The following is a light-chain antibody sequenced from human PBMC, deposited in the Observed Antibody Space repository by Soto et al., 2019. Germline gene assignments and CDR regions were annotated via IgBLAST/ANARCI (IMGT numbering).Light chain of an antibody. Sequence: DIQMTQSPSSLSASVGDRVTITCQASQDISNYLNWYQQKPGKAPKLLIYDASNLETGVPSRFSGSGSGTDFTLTISSLQPEESATYYCQQSYSTPWTFGQGTKVDIK. CDR3: QQSYSTPWT. J-gene: IGKJ1*01. CDR1: QDISNY. CDR2: DAS. V-gene: IGKV1-39*01.